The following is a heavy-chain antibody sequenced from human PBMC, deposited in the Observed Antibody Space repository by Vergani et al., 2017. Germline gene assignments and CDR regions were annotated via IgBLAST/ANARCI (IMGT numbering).Heavy chain of an antibody. J-gene: IGHJ4*02. V-gene: IGHV3-66*01. CDR3: AKSPQEGSSSGDGWAFDY. D-gene: IGHD6-13*01. CDR2: IYSGGST. Sequence: EVQLVESGGGLVQPGGSLRLSCAASGFTVSSNYMSWVRQAPGKGLEWVSVIYSGGSTYYADSVKGRFTISRDNSKNTLYLQMNSLRAEDTAVYYCAKSPQEGSSSGDGWAFDYWGQGTLVTVSS. CDR1: GFTVSSNY.